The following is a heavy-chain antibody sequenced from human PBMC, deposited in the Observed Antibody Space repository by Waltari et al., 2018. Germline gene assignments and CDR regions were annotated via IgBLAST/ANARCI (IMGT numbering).Heavy chain of an antibody. CDR2: IYYSGST. CDR1: GGSISSSSYY. D-gene: IGHD3-10*01. CDR3: AREGQRDYGSGSRVDY. V-gene: IGHV4-39*07. J-gene: IGHJ4*02. Sequence: QLQLQESGPGLVKPSETLSLTCTVSGGSISSSSYYWGWIRQPPGKGLEWIGSIYYSGSTYYNPSLKSRVTISGDTSKNQFSLKLSAVTAADTAVYYCAREGQRDYGSGSRVDYWGQGTLVTVSS.